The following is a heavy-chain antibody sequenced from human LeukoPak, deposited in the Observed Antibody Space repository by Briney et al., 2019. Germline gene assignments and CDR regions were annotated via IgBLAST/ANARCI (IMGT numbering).Heavy chain of an antibody. V-gene: IGHV1-69*05. Sequence: SVKVSCKSSADNSSSYLITWVRQAPGQGLEWMGGIIPIFGTANYAQKFQGRVTITTDESTSTAYMELSSLRSEDTAVYYCAGDLKDWFDPWGQGTLVTVSS. CDR1: ADNSSSYL. CDR3: AGDLKDWFDP. J-gene: IGHJ5*02. CDR2: IIPIFGTA.